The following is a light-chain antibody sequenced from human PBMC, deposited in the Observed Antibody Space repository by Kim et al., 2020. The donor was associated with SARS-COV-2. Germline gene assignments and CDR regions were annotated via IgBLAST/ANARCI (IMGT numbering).Light chain of an antibody. CDR1: KLGDKY. CDR2: QDS. J-gene: IGLJ2*01. CDR3: QAWDSSTAV. V-gene: IGLV3-1*01. Sequence: SYELTQPPSVSVSPGQTASITCSGDKLGDKYACWYQQKPGQSPVLVIYQDSKRPSGIPGRFSGSNSGNTATLTISGTQSMDEADYYCQAWDSSTAVFGGGTQQTVL.